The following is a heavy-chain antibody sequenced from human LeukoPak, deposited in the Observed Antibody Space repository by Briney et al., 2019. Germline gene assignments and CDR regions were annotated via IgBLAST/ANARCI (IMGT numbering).Heavy chain of an antibody. D-gene: IGHD2-15*01. CDR3: ARGDCSGTSCHTSS. J-gene: IGHJ5*02. CDR2: IYSGGST. Sequence: GGSLGLSCAASGFTVSSNYMSWVRRAPGKGLEWVSVIYSGGSTYYADSVKGRFTISRDNSKNTLYLQMNSLRAEDTAVYFCARGDCSGTSCHTSSWGQGTLVTVSS. V-gene: IGHV3-66*01. CDR1: GFTVSSNY.